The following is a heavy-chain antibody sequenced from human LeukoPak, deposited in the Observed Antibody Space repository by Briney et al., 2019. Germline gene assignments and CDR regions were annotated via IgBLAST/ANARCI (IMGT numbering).Heavy chain of an antibody. J-gene: IGHJ4*02. CDR1: GFNFRYFW. D-gene: IGHD3-22*01. V-gene: IGHV3-7*01. CDR3: ARDDSSGYFFDS. CDR2: INHDGRET. Sequence: GGSLRLSCLGSGFNFRYFWMSWVRQAPGKGLEWVANINHDGRETYYADSVKGRFIISRDNAKDSLYLQVNSLRVEDTAVYYCARDDSSGYFFDSWGQGTLVTVSS.